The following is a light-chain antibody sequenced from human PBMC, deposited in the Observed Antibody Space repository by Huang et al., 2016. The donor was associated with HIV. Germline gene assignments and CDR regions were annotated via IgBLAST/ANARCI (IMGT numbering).Light chain of an antibody. CDR1: QSVSTS. J-gene: IGKJ4*01. Sequence: EIALTQSPATLSLSPGESATLSCRAGQSVSTSVAWYQQKPGQAPRLLIYGASTRATGIPATFTGSGSGTEFTLTISSLQSEDSAIYYCQQYNNWPLTFGGGTKVEIK. V-gene: IGKV3D-15*01. CDR3: QQYNNWPLT. CDR2: GAS.